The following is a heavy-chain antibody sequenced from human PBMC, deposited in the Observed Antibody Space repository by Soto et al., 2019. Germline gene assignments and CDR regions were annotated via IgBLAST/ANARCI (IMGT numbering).Heavy chain of an antibody. CDR2: ISSSSTI. CDR3: ARGAMVKYYFDY. D-gene: IGHD5-18*01. CDR1: GFTFISYS. J-gene: IGHJ4*02. V-gene: IGHV3-48*01. Sequence: GGSLRLSCAASGFTFISYSMNWVRQAPGKGLEWVSYISSSSTIYYADSVKGRFTISRDNSKNTLYLQMNSLRAEDTAVYYCARGAMVKYYFDYWGQGTLVTVSS.